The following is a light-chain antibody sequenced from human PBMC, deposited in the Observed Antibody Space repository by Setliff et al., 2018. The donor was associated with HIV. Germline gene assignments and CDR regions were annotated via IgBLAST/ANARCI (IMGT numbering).Light chain of an antibody. CDR3: SSYTSNSTYV. CDR1: SSDVGGYNY. Sequence: QSALAQPASVSGSPGQSITISCTGTSSDVGGYNYVSWYQQHPGKAPKLMIYDVSDRPSGVSSRFSGSKSGNTASLTVSGLRAEDEADYYCSSYTSNSTYVFGTGTKVTVL. J-gene: IGLJ1*01. CDR2: DVS. V-gene: IGLV2-14*03.